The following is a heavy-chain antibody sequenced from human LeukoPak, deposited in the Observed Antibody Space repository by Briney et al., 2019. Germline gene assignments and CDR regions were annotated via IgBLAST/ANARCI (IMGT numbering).Heavy chain of an antibody. V-gene: IGHV3-48*01. CDR2: ISSSSSTI. CDR1: GFTFSSYS. J-gene: IGHJ6*02. CDR3: ARDSYYYGSGSYDNYYGMDV. Sequence: GGSLRLSCAASGFTFSSYSMNWVRQAPGKGLEWVSYISSSSSTIYYADSVKGRFTISRDNAKNSLYLQMNSLRAEDTAVYYCARDSYYYGSGSYDNYYGMDVWGQGTTVTVSS. D-gene: IGHD3-10*01.